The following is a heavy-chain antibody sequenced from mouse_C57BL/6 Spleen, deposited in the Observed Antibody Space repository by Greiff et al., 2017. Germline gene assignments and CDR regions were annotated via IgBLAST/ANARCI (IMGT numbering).Heavy chain of an antibody. CDR1: GYAFSSSW. D-gene: IGHD1-1*01. J-gene: IGHJ3*01. V-gene: IGHV1-82*01. Sequence: QVTLKESGPELVKPGASVKISCKASGYAFSSSWMNWVKQRPGKGLEWIGRIYPGDGDTNYNGKFKGKATLTADKSSSTAYMQLSSLTSEDSAVYFCARGGDYYGSRAWFAYWGQGTLVTVSA. CDR2: IYPGDGDT. CDR3: ARGGDYYGSRAWFAY.